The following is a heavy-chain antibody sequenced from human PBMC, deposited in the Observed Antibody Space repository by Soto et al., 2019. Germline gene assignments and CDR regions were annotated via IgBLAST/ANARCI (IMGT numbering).Heavy chain of an antibody. Sequence: WGLLRLSCATCGFTFSGSSMHCVRQASGKGLEWVGRIRSKANSYATAYAASVKGRFTISRDDSKNTAYLQMNSLKTEDTAVYYCTRHPEFPVAGTFSDYWGQGTLVTVSS. V-gene: IGHV3-73*01. CDR1: GFTFSGSS. CDR3: TRHPEFPVAGTFSDY. CDR2: IRSKANSYAT. J-gene: IGHJ4*02. D-gene: IGHD6-19*01.